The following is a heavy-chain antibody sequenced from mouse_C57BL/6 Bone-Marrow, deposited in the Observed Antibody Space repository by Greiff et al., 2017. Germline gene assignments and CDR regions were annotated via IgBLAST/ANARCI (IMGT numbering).Heavy chain of an antibody. CDR3: ARWGSSYYYAMDY. V-gene: IGHV1-19*01. CDR1: GYTFTDYY. J-gene: IGHJ4*01. CDR2: INPYNGGT. Sequence: EVKLLESGPVLVKPGASVKMSCKASGYTFTDYYMNWVKQSHGKSLEWIGVINPYNGGTSYNQKFKGKATLTVDKSSSTAYMELNSLTSEDSAVYYCARWGSSYYYAMDYWGQGTSVTVSS. D-gene: IGHD1-3*01.